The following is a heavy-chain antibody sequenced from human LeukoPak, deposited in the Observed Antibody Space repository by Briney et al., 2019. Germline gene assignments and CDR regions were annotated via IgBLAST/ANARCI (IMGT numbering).Heavy chain of an antibody. J-gene: IGHJ4*02. CDR2: IYTGDDT. D-gene: IGHD6-6*01. CDR1: GFTVSSNY. CDR3: ARGNPTARPETSFDY. V-gene: IGHV3-53*01. Sequence: PGGSLRLSCAASGFTVSSNYMSWVRQAPGKGLEWVSVIYTGDDTYYADSVKGRFIISRDNSKNTLYLQMNSLRAEDTAVYYCARGNPTARPETSFDYWGQGTLVTVSS.